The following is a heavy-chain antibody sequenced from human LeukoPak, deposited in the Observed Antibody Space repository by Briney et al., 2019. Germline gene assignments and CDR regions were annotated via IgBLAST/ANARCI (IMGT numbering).Heavy chain of an antibody. V-gene: IGHV3-7*03. CDR3: AKDDNYIRFLS. D-gene: IGHD3-16*01. J-gene: IGHJ5*02. Sequence: GGSLRLSCAASGFTFSSYWMTWVRQAPGKGLEWVANIKQDGSEKYYVDSVRGRFTISRDNAKNSLYLQMDSLRAEDTAVYYCAKDDNYIRFLSWSQGTLVTVSS. CDR1: GFTFSSYW. CDR2: IKQDGSEK.